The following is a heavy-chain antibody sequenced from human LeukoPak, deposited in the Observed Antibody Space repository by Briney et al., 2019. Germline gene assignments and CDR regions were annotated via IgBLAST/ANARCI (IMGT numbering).Heavy chain of an antibody. D-gene: IGHD3-22*01. CDR2: INPNSGGT. CDR3: ARDGDVYDSSGCQDY. J-gene: IGHJ4*02. Sequence: GASVKLSCKASGYTFTGYYMHWVRQAPGQGLEWMGWINPNSGGTNYAQKFQGRVTMTRDTSISTAYMELSRLRSDDTAVYYCARDGDVYDSSGCQDYWGQGTLVTASS. CDR1: GYTFTGYY. V-gene: IGHV1-2*02.